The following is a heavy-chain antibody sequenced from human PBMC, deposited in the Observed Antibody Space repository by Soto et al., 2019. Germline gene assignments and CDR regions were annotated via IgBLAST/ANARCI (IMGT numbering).Heavy chain of an antibody. CDR3: ERYPVDGAFDI. V-gene: IGHV3-74*01. Sequence: EVQLVESGGGLVQPGGSLRLSCAASGFTFSSYWMHWVRQAPGKGLVWVSRINSDGSSTSYADSVKGRFTISRDNAKNTLYQQMNSLRAEDTAVYYCERYPVDGAFDIWGQGTMVTVSS. CDR2: INSDGSST. D-gene: IGHD5-12*01. J-gene: IGHJ3*02. CDR1: GFTFSSYW.